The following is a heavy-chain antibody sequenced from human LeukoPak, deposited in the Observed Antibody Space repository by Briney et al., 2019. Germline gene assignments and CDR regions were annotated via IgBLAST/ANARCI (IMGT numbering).Heavy chain of an antibody. J-gene: IGHJ4*02. CDR2: IYTSGST. D-gene: IGHD3-22*01. V-gene: IGHV4-61*02. CDR3: AKDSSGYYGFYY. Sequence: PSQTLSLTCTVSGGSISSGSYYWSWIRQPAGKGLEWIGRIYTSGSTNYNPSLKSRVTISVHTSKNQFSLKLSSVTAADTAVYYCAKDSSGYYGFYYWGQGTLVTVSS. CDR1: GGSISSGSYY.